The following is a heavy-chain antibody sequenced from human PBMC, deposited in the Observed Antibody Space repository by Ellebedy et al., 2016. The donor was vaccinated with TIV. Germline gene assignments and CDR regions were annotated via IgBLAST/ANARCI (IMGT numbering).Heavy chain of an antibody. D-gene: IGHD6-19*01. Sequence: ASVKVSCKASGGTFSSYAISWVRQAPGQGLEWMGGIIPILGIANYAQKFQGRVTITADKSTSTAYMELSSLRSEDTAVYYCARDFRERYSSGWYDAFDIWGQGTMVTVSS. CDR2: IIPILGIA. V-gene: IGHV1-69*10. J-gene: IGHJ3*02. CDR3: ARDFRERYSSGWYDAFDI. CDR1: GGTFSSYA.